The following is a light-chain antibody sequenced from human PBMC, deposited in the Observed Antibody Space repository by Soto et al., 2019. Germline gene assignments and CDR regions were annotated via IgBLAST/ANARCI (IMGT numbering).Light chain of an antibody. CDR1: SSDVGGHNY. Sequence: QSVLTQPASVSGPPGQSITISCTGTSSDVGGHNYVSWYQQYPGRAPKLMIYEVNNRPSGISNRFSGSKSGNTASLTISGLQAEDEADYYCSSYTATSTLVFGGGTKVTVL. V-gene: IGLV2-14*01. J-gene: IGLJ2*01. CDR2: EVN. CDR3: SSYTATSTLV.